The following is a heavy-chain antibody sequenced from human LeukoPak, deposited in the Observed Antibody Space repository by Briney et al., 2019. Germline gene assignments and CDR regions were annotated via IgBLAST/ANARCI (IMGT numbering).Heavy chain of an antibody. D-gene: IGHD6-13*01. CDR2: ISSSSSSR. J-gene: IGHJ4*02. Sequence: GGSLRLSCAASGFTFSSYSMNWVRQAPGKGLEWVSYISSSSSSRYYADSVEGRFTISRDNAKNSLYLQMNSLRAEDTAVYYCARPVSAAGTVDYWGQGTLVTVSS. CDR3: ARPVSAAGTVDY. V-gene: IGHV3-48*04. CDR1: GFTFSSYS.